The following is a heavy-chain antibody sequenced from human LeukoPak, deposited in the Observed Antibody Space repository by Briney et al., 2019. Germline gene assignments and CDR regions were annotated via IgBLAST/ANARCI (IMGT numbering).Heavy chain of an antibody. Sequence: GGSLRLSCAASGFTFSNHAMSWVRQAPGKGLEWVSGIISSGSSTFFADHVKGRFTISRDNAKNSLYLQINTLQAEDTAVYYCARRSPGSSSLFFYYMDVWGKGTTVTVSS. CDR1: GFTFSNHA. CDR3: ARRSPGSSSLFFYYMDV. J-gene: IGHJ6*03. D-gene: IGHD1-26*01. V-gene: IGHV3-23*05. CDR2: IISSGSST.